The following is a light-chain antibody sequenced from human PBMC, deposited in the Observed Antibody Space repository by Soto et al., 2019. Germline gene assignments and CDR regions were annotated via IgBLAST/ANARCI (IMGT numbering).Light chain of an antibody. V-gene: IGKV1-9*01. CDR3: QQLKTYPVYT. CDR2: AAS. CDR1: QGISSY. J-gene: IGKJ2*01. Sequence: IQLTQSPSSLSASVGDRVTITCRASQGISSYLAWYQQKPGKAPRLLIYAASTLQSGVPSRFSGSASGTDFTLTISSLRPEDFATYYCQQLKTYPVYTFGQGT.